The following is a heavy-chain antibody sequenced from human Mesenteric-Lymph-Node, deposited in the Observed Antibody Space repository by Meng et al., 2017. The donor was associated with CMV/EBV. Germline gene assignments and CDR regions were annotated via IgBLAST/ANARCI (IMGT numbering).Heavy chain of an antibody. V-gene: IGHV4-34*01. CDR1: SGYY. CDR3: ARIRYDYGGYMTRKNWYFDL. Sequence: SGYYWSWIRQPPGKGLEWIGEINHSGSTNYKPSLKSRVTISVDTSKNQFSLKLRTVTAADTAVYYCARIRYDYGGYMTRKNWYFDLWGRGTLVTVSS. J-gene: IGHJ2*01. CDR2: INHSGST. D-gene: IGHD4/OR15-4a*01.